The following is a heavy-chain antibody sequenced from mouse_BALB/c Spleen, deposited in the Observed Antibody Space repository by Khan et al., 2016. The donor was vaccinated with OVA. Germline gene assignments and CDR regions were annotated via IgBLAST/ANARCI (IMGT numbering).Heavy chain of an antibody. CDR2: INTHSGVP. D-gene: IGHD2-14*01. CDR3: ARGGAAFYRNDGGAMDY. V-gene: IGHV9-4*02. CDR1: GYTFTTAG. J-gene: IGHJ4*01. Sequence: QLLETGPELKKPGETVRISCKASGYTFTTAGMQWVQKMPGKGLKWIGWINTHSGVPKYAEDFKGRFAFSLETSASTVYLQITNLKNEDTATYFWARGGAAFYRNDGGAMDYWGQGTSVTGSS.